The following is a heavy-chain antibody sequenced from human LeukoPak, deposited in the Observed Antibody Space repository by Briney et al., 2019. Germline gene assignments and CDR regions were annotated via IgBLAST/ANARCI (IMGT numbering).Heavy chain of an antibody. CDR1: GGSISSGGYY. V-gene: IGHV4-31*03. Sequence: PSQTLSLTCTVSGGSISSGGYYWRAIRQHPGKSREWIGYIYYSGSTYYNPSLKSRVTISVDTSKNQFSLKLSSVTAADTAVYYCARSYYDSSGYPRYYYYGMDVWGQGTTVTVSS. CDR3: ARSYYDSSGYPRYYYYGMDV. D-gene: IGHD3-22*01. J-gene: IGHJ6*02. CDR2: IYYSGST.